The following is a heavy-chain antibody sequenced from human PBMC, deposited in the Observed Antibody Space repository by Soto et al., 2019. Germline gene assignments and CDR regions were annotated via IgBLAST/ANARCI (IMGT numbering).Heavy chain of an antibody. Sequence: GGSLRLSCTGSGFTLSDHYIDWVRQAPGKGLEWVSTISGSGGHTYYAGSVKGRFVVSRDNDKNTVYLHMSSLTGEDTAVYFCAKIEMGWFAHWGQGTQVTVSS. D-gene: IGHD2-8*01. CDR3: AKIEMGWFAH. CDR1: GFTLSDHY. CDR2: ISGSGGHT. V-gene: IGHV3-23*01. J-gene: IGHJ5*02.